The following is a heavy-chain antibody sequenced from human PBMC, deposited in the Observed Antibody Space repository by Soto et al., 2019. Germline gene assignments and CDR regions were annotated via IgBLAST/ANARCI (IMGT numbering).Heavy chain of an antibody. CDR1: GDSVSSNSAA. V-gene: IGHV6-1*01. CDR3: ARVRTAAGHFDY. CDR2: TYYRSKWYN. J-gene: IGHJ4*02. Sequence: SQTLSLTCALSGDSVSSNSAAWSWIRQSPSRGLEWLGRTYYRSKWYNDYAVSVKSRITINPDTSKNQFSLQLNSVTPEDTAVYYCARVRTAAGHFDYWGQGLLATVSS. D-gene: IGHD6-13*01.